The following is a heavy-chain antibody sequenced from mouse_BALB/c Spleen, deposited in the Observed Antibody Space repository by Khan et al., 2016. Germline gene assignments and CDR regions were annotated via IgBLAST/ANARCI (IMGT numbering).Heavy chain of an antibody. V-gene: IGHV3-1*02. CDR3: ARYYFGGAPWFAY. D-gene: IGHD1-1*01. J-gene: IGHJ3*01. CDR2: IHYSGST. CDR1: GFSITSDYS. Sequence: EVQLQESGPDLVKPSQSLSLTCTVTGFSITSDYSWHWIRQFPGNKLEWMGYIHYSGSTNYNPSLKSRISITRDTSKNQFFLQLNSVTPEDTATFYCARYYFGGAPWFAYWGQGTLVTVSA.